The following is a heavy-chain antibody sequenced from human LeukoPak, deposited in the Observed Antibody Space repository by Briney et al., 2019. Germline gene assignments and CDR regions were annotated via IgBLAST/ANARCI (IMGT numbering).Heavy chain of an antibody. CDR1: GFTFSDYY. Sequence: GGSLRLSCAASGFTFSDYYKSWIRQAPGKGLEWVSYISSSGSTIYYADSVKGRFTISRDNAKNSLYLQMNSLRAEDTAVYYCARDLSVWNFDYWGQGTLVTVSS. D-gene: IGHD2-8*01. V-gene: IGHV3-11*01. CDR2: ISSSGSTI. CDR3: ARDLSVWNFDY. J-gene: IGHJ4*02.